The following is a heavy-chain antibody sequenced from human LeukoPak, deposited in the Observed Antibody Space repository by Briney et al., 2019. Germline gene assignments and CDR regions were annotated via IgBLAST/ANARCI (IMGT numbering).Heavy chain of an antibody. CDR1: GFTFSSYA. V-gene: IGHV3-23*01. CDR2: ISGSGGST. Sequence: GGSPRLSCAASGFTFSSYAMSWVRQAPGKGLEWVSAISGSGGSTYYADSVKGRFTISRDNSKNTLYLQMNSLRAEDTAVYYCAKYDSSWDYYYMDVWGKGTTVTVSS. J-gene: IGHJ6*03. CDR3: AKYDSSWDYYYMDV. D-gene: IGHD6-13*01.